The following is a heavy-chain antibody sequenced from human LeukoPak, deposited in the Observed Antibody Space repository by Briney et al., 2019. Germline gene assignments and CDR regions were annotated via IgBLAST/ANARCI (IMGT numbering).Heavy chain of an antibody. J-gene: IGHJ4*02. CDR3: AKRYCGGDCPGSFDY. CDR2: INPSGGST. D-gene: IGHD2-21*01. Sequence: ASVKVSCKASGYTFTNYYMHWVRQAPGQGLEWMGIINPSGGSTSYAQKFQGRVTMTRDTSTSTVYMELSSLRSEDTAVYYCAKRYCGGDCPGSFDYWGQGTLVTVSS. CDR1: GYTFTNYY. V-gene: IGHV1-46*01.